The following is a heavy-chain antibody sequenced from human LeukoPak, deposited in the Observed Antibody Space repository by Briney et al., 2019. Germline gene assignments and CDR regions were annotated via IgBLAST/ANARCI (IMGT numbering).Heavy chain of an antibody. CDR3: ARASGVGEQQLVLGY. J-gene: IGHJ4*02. D-gene: IGHD6-13*01. CDR1: GGSISSGGYY. Sequence: SQTLSLTCTVSGGSISSGGYYWSWIRQHPGKGLEWIGYIYYSGSTYYNPSLKSRVTISVDTSKNQFSLKLSSVTAADAAVYYCARASGVGEQQLVLGYWGQGTLVTVSS. V-gene: IGHV4-31*03. CDR2: IYYSGST.